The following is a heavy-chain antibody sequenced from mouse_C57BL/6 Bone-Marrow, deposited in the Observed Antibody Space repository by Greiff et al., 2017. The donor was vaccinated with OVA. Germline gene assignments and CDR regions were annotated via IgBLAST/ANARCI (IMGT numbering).Heavy chain of an antibody. CDR1: GFTFSDYG. D-gene: IGHD2-4*01. J-gene: IGHJ3*01. CDR3: ARPRLRRSRGGFAY. CDR2: ISSGSSTI. Sequence: EVKLEESGGGLVKPGGSLKLSCAASGFTFSDYGMHWVRQAPEKGLEWVAYISSGSSTIYYADTVKGRFTISRDNAKNTLFLQMTSLRSEDTAMYYCARPRLRRSRGGFAYWGQGTLVTVSA. V-gene: IGHV5-17*01.